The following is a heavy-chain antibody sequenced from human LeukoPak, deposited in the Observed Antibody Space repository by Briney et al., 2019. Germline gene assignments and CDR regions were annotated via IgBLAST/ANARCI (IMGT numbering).Heavy chain of an antibody. CDR3: ARDIAALRAFDY. CDR1: GFTFSSYW. V-gene: IGHV3-74*01. Sequence: GGSLRLSCVASGFTFSSYWMHWVRQAPGKGLVWVSRINSDGNTTTYADSVKGRFTISRDNAKNTLYLQMNSLRAEDTAVYYCARDIAALRAFDYWGQGTLVTVSS. J-gene: IGHJ4*02. CDR2: INSDGNTT. D-gene: IGHD6-13*01.